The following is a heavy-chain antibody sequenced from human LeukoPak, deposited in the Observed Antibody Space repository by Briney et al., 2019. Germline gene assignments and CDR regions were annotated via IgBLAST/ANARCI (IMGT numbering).Heavy chain of an antibody. V-gene: IGHV4-39*07. CDR3: ARSVSAYAGRGWFDP. CDR1: GGSIRSLGYS. CDR2: MYYTGTT. J-gene: IGHJ5*02. D-gene: IGHD5-12*01. Sequence: PSETLSLTCSVSGGSIRSLGYSWGWIRQPPGKGLEWIASMYYTGTTYYNPSLKSRVTMSIDTSKNQFSLNLTSVTAADTAVFYCARSVSAYAGRGWFDPWGQGTMVTVSS.